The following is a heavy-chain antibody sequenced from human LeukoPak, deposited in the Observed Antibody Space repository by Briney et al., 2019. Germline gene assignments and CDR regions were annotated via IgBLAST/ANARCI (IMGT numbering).Heavy chain of an antibody. CDR2: IYSGGST. V-gene: IGHV3-53*01. CDR1: GFTVSSNY. J-gene: IGHJ5*02. Sequence: GGSLRLSCAASGFTVSSNYMSWVRQAPGKGLEWVSVIYSGGSTYYADSVKGRFTISRDSSKNTLYLQMNSLRAEDTAVYYCARSSSGGSCCRFYWFDPWGQGTLVTVSS. CDR3: ARSSSGGSCCRFYWFDP. D-gene: IGHD2-15*01.